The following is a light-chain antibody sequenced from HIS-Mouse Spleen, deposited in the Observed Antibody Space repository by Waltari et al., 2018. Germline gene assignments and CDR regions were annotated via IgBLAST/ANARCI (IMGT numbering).Light chain of an antibody. CDR2: WAS. CDR3: QQYYSTPT. J-gene: IGKJ4*01. Sequence: DIVMTQSPDSLAESLGERATINCKSSQSVLYSSNNKNYLAWYQQKPGQPPKLLIYWASTRESGVPDRFSGSGSGTDFTLTISSLQAEDVAVYYCQQYYSTPTFGGGTKVEIK. CDR1: QSVLYSSNNKNY. V-gene: IGKV4-1*01.